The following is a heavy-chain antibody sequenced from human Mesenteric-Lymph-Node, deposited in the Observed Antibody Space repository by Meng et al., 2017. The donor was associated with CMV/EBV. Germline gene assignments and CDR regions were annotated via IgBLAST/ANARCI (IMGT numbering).Heavy chain of an antibody. CDR2: INPSGGSA. CDR1: GYTFTNYF. CDR3: ARDYYDFWSGYYHPGY. V-gene: IGHV1-46*01. J-gene: IGHJ4*02. D-gene: IGHD3-3*01. Sequence: SGYTFTNYFIHWLRQAPGQGLEWMGRINPSGGSATYEQKFQGRVTMTRDTSTSTVYMDLSNLRSEDTAVYYCARDYYDFWSGYYHPGYWGQGTLVTVSS.